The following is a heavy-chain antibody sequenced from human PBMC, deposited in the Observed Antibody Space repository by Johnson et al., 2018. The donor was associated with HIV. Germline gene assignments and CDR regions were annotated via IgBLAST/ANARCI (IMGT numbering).Heavy chain of an antibody. J-gene: IGHJ3*02. CDR1: GFIFNNFG. Sequence: VPLVESGGGVVQPGRSLRLSCAASGFIFNNFGMHWVRQAPGKGLEWVAVISYAGSDKYYSDSVKGRFTISRDNSKNSLYLQTNSLRAEDTAVYYCALEAVRSTDAFDIWGQGTMVIVSS. D-gene: IGHD3-10*01. V-gene: IGHV3-33*05. CDR2: ISYAGSDK. CDR3: ALEAVRSTDAFDI.